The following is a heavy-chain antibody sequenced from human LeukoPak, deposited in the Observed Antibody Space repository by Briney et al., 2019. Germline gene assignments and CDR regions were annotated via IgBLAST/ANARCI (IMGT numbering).Heavy chain of an antibody. Sequence: GGSLRLSCAASGFTFSDYYMSWIRQAPGKGLEWVSYISSSGSTIYYADCVKGRFTISRDNAKNSLYLQMNSLRAEDTAVYYCASGHDYGDLDYWGQGTLVTVSS. J-gene: IGHJ4*02. CDR3: ASGHDYGDLDY. V-gene: IGHV3-11*04. CDR2: ISSSGSTI. D-gene: IGHD4-17*01. CDR1: GFTFSDYY.